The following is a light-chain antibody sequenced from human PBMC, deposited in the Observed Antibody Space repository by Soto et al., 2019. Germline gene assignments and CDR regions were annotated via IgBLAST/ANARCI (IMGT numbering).Light chain of an antibody. CDR1: HDISSS. CDR3: QQFKSYPIT. V-gene: IGKV1-9*01. CDR2: GAS. J-gene: IGKJ5*01. Sequence: IQLTQSPSALSASVGGRCTSTFRASHDISSSLAWYQQKAGKAPKLLIYGASTLQNGVPSTFSGSGSGTEFTLTISSLQPEDFGTYYCQQFKSYPITFGQGTRLEIK.